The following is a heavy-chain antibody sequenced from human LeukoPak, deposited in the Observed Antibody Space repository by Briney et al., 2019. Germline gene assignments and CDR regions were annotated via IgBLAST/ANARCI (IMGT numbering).Heavy chain of an antibody. V-gene: IGHV5-51*01. J-gene: IGHJ5*02. CDR3: ARTGEWDSSGHYRWDWFNP. CDR2: TYPGDSDT. Sequence: GESLKISCKGSGYNFNSYWIAWVRQMPGKGLEWMGFTYPGDSDTRYRPSFQGQVTISADESISTAYLQWSSLKASDSAMYYCARTGEWDSSGHYRWDWFNPWGQGTLVTVSS. D-gene: IGHD3-22*01. CDR1: GYNFNSYW.